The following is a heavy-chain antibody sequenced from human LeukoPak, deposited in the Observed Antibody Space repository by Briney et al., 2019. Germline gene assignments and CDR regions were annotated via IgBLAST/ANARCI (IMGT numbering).Heavy chain of an antibody. Sequence: GGSLRLSCAASGLTFSSHWMHWVRQAPGKGLVWVSRITNDGSSTTYADPVKGRFTISRDNAKNMLYLQVNSLRAEDTAVYYCATPQGGNPAYWGQGTLVTVSS. CDR3: ATPQGGNPAY. CDR2: ITNDGSST. J-gene: IGHJ4*02. V-gene: IGHV3-74*01. CDR1: GLTFSSHW. D-gene: IGHD1-14*01.